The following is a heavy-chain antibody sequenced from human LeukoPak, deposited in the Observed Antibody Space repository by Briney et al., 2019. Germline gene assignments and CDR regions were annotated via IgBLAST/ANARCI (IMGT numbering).Heavy chain of an antibody. Sequence: GGSLRLSCAASGFTFSNYFMHWVRQAPGKGLVWVSRINSDGTSTMYADSVKGRFTISRDNAKNTLYLQMNSLRDEDTAVYYCARRVHATRWFDPWGQGTLVTVSS. J-gene: IGHJ5*02. D-gene: IGHD2-15*01. V-gene: IGHV3-74*03. CDR3: ARRVHATRWFDP. CDR1: GFTFSNYF. CDR2: INSDGTST.